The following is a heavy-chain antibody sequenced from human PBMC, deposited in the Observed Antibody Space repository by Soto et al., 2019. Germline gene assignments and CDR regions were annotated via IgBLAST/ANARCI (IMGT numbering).Heavy chain of an antibody. CDR1: GFTFRNYA. V-gene: IGHV3-23*01. Sequence: EVQLLESGGGLVQPGGSLRLSCAASGFTFRNYAMSWVRQAPGKGLEWVSAISGDGGTTYYADSVKGRFTISRDNSKNTLYLQLNSLRAEDTASYSCAKDQYGSSSWPLDLDFWGQGTLVTVSP. CDR3: AKDQYGSSSWPLDLDF. CDR2: ISGDGGTT. J-gene: IGHJ4*02. D-gene: IGHD6-13*01.